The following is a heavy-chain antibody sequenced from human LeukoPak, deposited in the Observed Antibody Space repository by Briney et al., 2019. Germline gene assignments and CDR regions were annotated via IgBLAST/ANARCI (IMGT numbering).Heavy chain of an antibody. CDR2: IKQDGSEK. Sequence: PGGALRLSCAASGFTFSSYWMSWVRQAPGKGLGWLANIKQDGSEKYYVDSVKGRYTISRDNAKNSLYLQMSSLRAEDTAVYYCARDFYGDYALSAFDIWGQGTMVTVSS. V-gene: IGHV3-7*01. CDR1: GFTFSSYW. J-gene: IGHJ3*02. CDR3: ARDFYGDYALSAFDI. D-gene: IGHD4-17*01.